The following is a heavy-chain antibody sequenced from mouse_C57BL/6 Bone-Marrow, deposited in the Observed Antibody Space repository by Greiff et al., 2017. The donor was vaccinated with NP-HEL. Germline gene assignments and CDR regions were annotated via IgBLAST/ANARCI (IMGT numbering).Heavy chain of an antibody. CDR2: INPNYGTT. CDR3: ASPYYGSSYGAMDY. Sequence: EVQLQQSGPELVKPGASVKISCKASGYSFTDYNMNWVKQSNGKSLEWIGVINPNYGTTSYNQKFKGKATLTVDQSSSTAYMQLNSLTSEDSAVYYCASPYYGSSYGAMDYWGQGTSVTVSS. D-gene: IGHD1-1*01. J-gene: IGHJ4*01. V-gene: IGHV1-39*01. CDR1: GYSFTDYN.